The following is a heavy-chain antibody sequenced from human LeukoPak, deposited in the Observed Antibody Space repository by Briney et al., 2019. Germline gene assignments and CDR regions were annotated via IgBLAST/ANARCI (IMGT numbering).Heavy chain of an antibody. V-gene: IGHV1-46*01. CDR3: AREGEGPGYCSGGSCFDFDY. Sequence: GASVKVSCKASGYTFTSYYMHWVRQAPGQGLEWMGIINPSGGSTSYAQKFQGRVTMTRDTSTSTVYMELSSLRSEDTAVYYCAREGEGPGYCSGGSCFDFDYWGQGTLVTVSS. J-gene: IGHJ4*02. CDR1: GYTFTSYY. CDR2: INPSGGST. D-gene: IGHD2-15*01.